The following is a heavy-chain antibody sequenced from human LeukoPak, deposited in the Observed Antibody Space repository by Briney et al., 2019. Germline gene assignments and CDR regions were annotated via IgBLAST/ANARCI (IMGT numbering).Heavy chain of an antibody. CDR1: GYTFTNYD. Sequence: ASVKVSCKTSGYTFTNYDINWVRQATGQGLEWMGWMSPNSGNTGYAQKFQGRVTMTRDTSTSTVYMELSSLRSEDTAVYYCARTAGRTFDYWGQGTLVTVSS. V-gene: IGHV1-8*01. CDR2: MSPNSGNT. J-gene: IGHJ4*02. CDR3: ARTAGRTFDY. D-gene: IGHD6-6*01.